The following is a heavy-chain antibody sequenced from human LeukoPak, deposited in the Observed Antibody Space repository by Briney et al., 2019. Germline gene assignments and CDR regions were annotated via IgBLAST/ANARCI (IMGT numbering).Heavy chain of an antibody. CDR2: IRYDGGNK. CDR1: GFTFSNYG. V-gene: IGHV3-30*02. J-gene: IGHJ6*04. Sequence: PGGSLRLSCAASGFTFSNYGMHWVRQAPGKGLEWVAFIRYDGGNKYYADSVKGRFTISRDNSKNTVYLQMNSLRAEDTAVYYCAELGITMIGGVWGKGTTVTISS. D-gene: IGHD3-10*02. CDR3: AELGITMIGGV.